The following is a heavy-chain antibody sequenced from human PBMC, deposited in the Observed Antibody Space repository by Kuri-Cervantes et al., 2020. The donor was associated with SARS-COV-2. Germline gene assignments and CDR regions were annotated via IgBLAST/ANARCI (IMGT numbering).Heavy chain of an antibody. D-gene: IGHD3-3*01. J-gene: IGHJ4*02. CDR2: INQDYSEK. V-gene: IGHV3-7*01. Sequence: GESLKISCEVSGFLFNASAIHWVRQAPGKGLEWVANINQDYSEKYYVDSVKGRFTISRDNAKNSLFLQMNSLRAEDTAVYYCARWGEYYDFWSGYYTSYYFDYWGQGTLVTVSS. CDR1: GFLFNASA. CDR3: ARWGEYYDFWSGYYTSYYFDY.